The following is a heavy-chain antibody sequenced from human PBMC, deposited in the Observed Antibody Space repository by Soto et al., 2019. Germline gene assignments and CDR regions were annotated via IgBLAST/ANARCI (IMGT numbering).Heavy chain of an antibody. D-gene: IGHD3-3*01. V-gene: IGHV4-34*01. J-gene: IGHJ5*02. Sequence: QVQLQQWGAGLLKPSETLSLTCAVYGGSFSGYYWSWIRQPPGKGLEWIGEINHSGSTNYNPSLKSRVTISVDTAKDQFSLKLSSVTAADTAVYYCARGRSCITIFGVVTTDNWFDPWGQGTLVTVSS. CDR2: INHSGST. CDR1: GGSFSGYY. CDR3: ARGRSCITIFGVVTTDNWFDP.